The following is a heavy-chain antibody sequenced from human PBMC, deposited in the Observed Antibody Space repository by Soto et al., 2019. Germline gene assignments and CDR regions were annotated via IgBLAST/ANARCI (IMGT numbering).Heavy chain of an antibody. CDR1: NYPFSSYC. V-gene: IGHV1-18*01. Sequence: ASVKVSCKTSNYPFSSYCISWVRQAPGQGLEWMGWISVYNDITEYAQKLRGRVTMTTDTSTNTAFMELRSLTSDDTAVYYCARDYGTALTVPGAAFDYWGQGTRVTVSS. D-gene: IGHD6-13*01. CDR2: ISVYNDIT. CDR3: ARDYGTALTVPGAAFDY. J-gene: IGHJ4*02.